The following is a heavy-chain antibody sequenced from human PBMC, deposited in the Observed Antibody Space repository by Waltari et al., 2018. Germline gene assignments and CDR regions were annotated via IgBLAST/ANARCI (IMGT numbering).Heavy chain of an antibody. CDR3: ARGRYSSGWYNPFDY. CDR2: IYHSGST. Sequence: QVQLQESGPGLVKPSETLSLTCAVSGYSISSGYYWGWIRQPPGKGLEWIGSIYHSGSTYYNPSLKSRVTISVDTSKNQFSLKLSAVTAADTAVYYCARGRYSSGWYNPFDYWGQGTLVTVSS. D-gene: IGHD6-19*01. CDR1: GYSISSGYY. J-gene: IGHJ4*02. V-gene: IGHV4-38-2*01.